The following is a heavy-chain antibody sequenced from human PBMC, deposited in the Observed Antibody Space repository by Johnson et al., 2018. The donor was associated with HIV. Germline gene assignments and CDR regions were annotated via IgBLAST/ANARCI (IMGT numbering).Heavy chain of an antibody. V-gene: IGHV3-30*04. CDR3: ARGRASWELYDAFEI. J-gene: IGHJ3*02. D-gene: IGHD1-26*01. CDR2: ISYDGSNE. CDR1: GFTFSSYA. Sequence: QVQLVESGGGVVQPGRSLRLSCAASGFTFSSYAMHWVRKAPGKGLEWVAVISYDGSNEYYADSVKGRFTISRDNSKNTLYLQMSSLRAGDTAVYYCARGRASWELYDAFEIWGQGTMVIVSS.